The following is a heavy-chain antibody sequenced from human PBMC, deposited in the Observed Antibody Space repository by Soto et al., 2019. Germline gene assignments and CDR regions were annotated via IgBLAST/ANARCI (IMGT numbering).Heavy chain of an antibody. Sequence: GGSLRLSCAASGFTFSDYYMSWIRQAPGKGLEWVSYISSSGSTIYYADSVKGRFTISRDNAKNSLYLQMNSLRAEDTALYHCAILYYYGSGSSRPFDYWGQGTLVTVSS. D-gene: IGHD3-10*01. J-gene: IGHJ4*02. CDR3: AILYYYGSGSSRPFDY. CDR2: ISSSGSTI. CDR1: GFTFSDYY. V-gene: IGHV3-11*01.